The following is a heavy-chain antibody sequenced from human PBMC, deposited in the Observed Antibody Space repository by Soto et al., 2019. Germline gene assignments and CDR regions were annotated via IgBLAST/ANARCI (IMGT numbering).Heavy chain of an antibody. CDR1: GYTFTTYY. CDR3: AREGDGYNLGPSVDFDY. D-gene: IGHD5-12*01. V-gene: IGHV1-46*01. Sequence: QVQLVQSGAEVKKPGASVKVSCKASGYTFTTYYMHWVRQAPGQGLEWMGVINPSGGSTSYAQKFQGRVTVTRDTSTSTFYMELSSLRSEDTAVYYCAREGDGYNLGPSVDFDYWGQGTLVTVSS. J-gene: IGHJ4*02. CDR2: INPSGGST.